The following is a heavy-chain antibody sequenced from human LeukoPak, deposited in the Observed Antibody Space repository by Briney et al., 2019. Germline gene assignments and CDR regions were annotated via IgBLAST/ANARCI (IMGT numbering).Heavy chain of an antibody. V-gene: IGHV1-2*02. CDR3: ARVLRYFDWTMGY. J-gene: IGHJ4*02. CDR2: INPNSGGT. CDR1: GYTFTGYY. Sequence: ASVKVSCKASGYTFTGYYMHWVRQAPGQGLEWMGWINPNSGGTNYAQKFQGRVTMNRDTSISTAYMELSRLRSDDTAVYYCARVLRYFDWTMGYWGQGTLVTVSS. D-gene: IGHD3-9*01.